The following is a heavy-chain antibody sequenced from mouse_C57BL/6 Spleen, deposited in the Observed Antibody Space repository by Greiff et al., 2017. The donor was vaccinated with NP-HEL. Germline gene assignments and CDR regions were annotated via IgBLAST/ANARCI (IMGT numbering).Heavy chain of an antibody. J-gene: IGHJ1*03. CDR1: GFSFNTYA. V-gene: IGHV10-1*01. D-gene: IGHD4-1*01. Sequence: EVKLVESGGGLVQPKGSLKLSCAASGFSFNTYAMNWVRQAPGKGLEWVARIRSKSNNYATYYADSVKDRFTIARDDSESMLYLQMNNLKTEDTALYYWVRHGWDVGYFDVWGTGTTVTVSS. CDR3: VRHGWDVGYFDV. CDR2: IRSKSNNYAT.